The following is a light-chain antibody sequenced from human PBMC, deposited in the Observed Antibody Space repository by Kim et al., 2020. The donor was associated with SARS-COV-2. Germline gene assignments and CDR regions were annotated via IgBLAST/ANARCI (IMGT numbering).Light chain of an antibody. CDR1: SIEAKG. V-gene: IGLV3-9*01. J-gene: IGLJ3*02. CDR3: HVWDSNTAV. Sequence: VALGQTARITCGGSSIEAKGVHWYQQKPGQAPVLVIYRDRNRPSGIPERFSGSNSGNTATLTISRAQAGDEADYYCHVWDSNTAVFGGGTQLTVL. CDR2: RDR.